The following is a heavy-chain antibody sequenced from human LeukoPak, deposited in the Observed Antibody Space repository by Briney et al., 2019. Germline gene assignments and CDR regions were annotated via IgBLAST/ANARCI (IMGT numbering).Heavy chain of an antibody. J-gene: IGHJ3*02. Sequence: GGSLRLSCAASGFTFSSYSMNWVRQAPGKGLEWVSYISSSSSTIYYADSVKGRFTISRDNAKNSLYLQMNSLRAEDTALYHCAREGTASNGAFDIWGQGTMVTVSS. D-gene: IGHD1-14*01. CDR1: GFTFSSYS. CDR3: AREGTASNGAFDI. V-gene: IGHV3-48*04. CDR2: ISSSSSTI.